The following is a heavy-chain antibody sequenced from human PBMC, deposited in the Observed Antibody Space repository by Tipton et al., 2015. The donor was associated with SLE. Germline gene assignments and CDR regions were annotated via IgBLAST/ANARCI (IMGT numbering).Heavy chain of an antibody. Sequence: TLSLTCTVSGGSISSYYWSWIRQPPGKGLEWIGYIYHGGSTNYNPSLRSRVTITVDTSKNQLSLQLSSVTTADTAVYYCARGDPQGLEPFDYWGQGTLITVSS. CDR2: IYHGGST. CDR1: GGSISSYY. V-gene: IGHV4-59*01. CDR3: ARGDPQGLEPFDY. D-gene: IGHD1-1*01. J-gene: IGHJ4*02.